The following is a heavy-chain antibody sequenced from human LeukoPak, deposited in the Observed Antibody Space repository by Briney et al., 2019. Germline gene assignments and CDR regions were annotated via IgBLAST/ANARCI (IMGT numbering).Heavy chain of an antibody. CDR2: ITSGGDYI. CDR1: GFTFNTLN. J-gene: IGHJ4*02. CDR3: ARGHYDVLAASYKWTPDY. D-gene: IGHD3-9*01. Sequence: GGSLRLSCAASGFTFNTLNMNWVRQAPGKGLVWVSSITSGGDYIYYADSLKGRFTTSRDNAKNSLSLQLNRLRVQDTAVYYCARGHYDVLAASYKWTPDYWGQGTLVTVSS. V-gene: IGHV3-21*01.